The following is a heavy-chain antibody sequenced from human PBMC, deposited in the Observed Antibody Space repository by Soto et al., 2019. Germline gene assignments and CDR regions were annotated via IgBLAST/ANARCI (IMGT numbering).Heavy chain of an antibody. Sequence: PGGSLRLSCAASGFTFDDYAMHWVRQAPGKGLEWVSGISWNSGSIGYADSVKGRFTISRDNAKNSLYLQMNSLRAEDTALYYCAKDTQPRITMVRGALVYWGQGTLVTVSS. CDR1: GFTFDDYA. CDR3: AKDTQPRITMVRGALVY. CDR2: ISWNSGSI. D-gene: IGHD3-10*01. J-gene: IGHJ4*02. V-gene: IGHV3-9*01.